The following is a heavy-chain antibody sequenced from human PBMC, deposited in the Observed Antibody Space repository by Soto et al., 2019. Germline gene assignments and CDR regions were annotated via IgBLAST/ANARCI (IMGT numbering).Heavy chain of an antibody. J-gene: IGHJ6*02. V-gene: IGHV4-34*01. Sequence: GTLSLTCAVNSGSFTAYYWTRIRQAPGKGLEWIGEINHSGSTNYNPSLKSRVTISVDTSRNQFSLKVNTVTAADTGVYYCARVRGGYYYGVDVWGQGTTVTV. CDR2: INHSGST. CDR3: ARVRGGYYYGVDV. CDR1: SGSFTAYY.